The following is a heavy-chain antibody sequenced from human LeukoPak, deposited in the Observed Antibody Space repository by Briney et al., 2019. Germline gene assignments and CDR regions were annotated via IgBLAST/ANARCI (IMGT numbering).Heavy chain of an antibody. CDR1: GGSISSSSYY. CDR3: WRRLELPARKAFDI. V-gene: IGHV4-39*01. J-gene: IGHJ3*02. D-gene: IGHD1-26*01. Sequence: PSETLSLTCTVSGGSISSSSYYWGWIRQPPGKGPEWIGSIYYSGSTYYNPSLKSRVTISVDTSKNQFSLKLSSVTAADTAVYYCWRRLELPARKAFDIWGQGTMVTVSS. CDR2: IYYSGST.